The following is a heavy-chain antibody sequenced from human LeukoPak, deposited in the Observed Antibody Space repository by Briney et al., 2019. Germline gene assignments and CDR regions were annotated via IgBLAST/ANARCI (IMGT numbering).Heavy chain of an antibody. V-gene: IGHV4-4*07. J-gene: IGHJ5*02. CDR1: GGSISSYY. CDR2: IDTSGNT. CDR3: ARNLHDYGDFHWFDP. D-gene: IGHD4-17*01. Sequence: SETLSLTCTVSGGSISSYYWSWIRQPAGKGLEWIGRIDTSGNTNYKPSLKSRVTMSVDTSKNQFSLKLSSVTAADTAVYYCARNLHDYGDFHWFDPWGQGTLVTVSS.